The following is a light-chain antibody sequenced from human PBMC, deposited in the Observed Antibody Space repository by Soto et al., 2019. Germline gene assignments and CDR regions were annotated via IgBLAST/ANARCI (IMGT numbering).Light chain of an antibody. J-gene: IGKJ4*01. CDR3: QEFNNWPELT. CDR2: GAS. Sequence: EVVMTQSPATLSVFPGEVATLACRASQSVGSNLAWYQQKPGQAPRLLIYGASTRATGIPVRFSGSGSGTEFTLTISSLQSEDFAVYYCQEFNNWPELTFGGGTKVEIK. V-gene: IGKV3-15*01. CDR1: QSVGSN.